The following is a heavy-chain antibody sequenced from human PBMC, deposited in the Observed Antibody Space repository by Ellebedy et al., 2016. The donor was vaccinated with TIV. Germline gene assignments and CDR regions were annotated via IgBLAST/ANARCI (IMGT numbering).Heavy chain of an antibody. CDR1: GFTFSSYA. J-gene: IGHJ4*02. V-gene: IGHV3-64D*06. D-gene: IGHD6-13*01. CDR3: VKEAAGIAGY. CDR2: ISSNGGST. Sequence: GESLKISCAASGFTFSSYAMHWVRQAPGKGLEYVSAISSNGGSTYYADSVKGRFTISRDNSKNTLYLQMSSLRAEDTAVYYCVKEAAGIAGYWGQGTLVTVSS.